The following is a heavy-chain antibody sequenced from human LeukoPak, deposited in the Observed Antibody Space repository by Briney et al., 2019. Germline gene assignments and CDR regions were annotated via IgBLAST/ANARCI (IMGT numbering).Heavy chain of an antibody. CDR1: GFTFSSYG. CDR2: IRYDGSNK. Sequence: HPGGSLRLSCAASGFTFSSYGMHWVRQAPGKGLEWVAFIRYDGSNKYYADSVKGRFTISRDNSKNTLYLQMNSLRAEDTAVYYCAKVVGSPSGLNYWGQGTLVTVSS. D-gene: IGHD3-10*01. CDR3: AKVVGSPSGLNY. V-gene: IGHV3-30*02. J-gene: IGHJ4*02.